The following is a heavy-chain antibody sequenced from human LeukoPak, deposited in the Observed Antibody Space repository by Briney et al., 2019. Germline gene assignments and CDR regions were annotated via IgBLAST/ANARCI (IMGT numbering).Heavy chain of an antibody. CDR2: IYPSSGGT. CDR1: GYTFTASY. V-gene: IGHV1-2*02. D-gene: IGHD5-12*01. Sequence: ASVKVSCRASGYTFTASYMHWVRQAPGQGLEWMGWIYPSSGGTNYAQKFQGRVTMTRDTSISTAYMELSRLRSDDTAVYYCAREGSGYDPDYWGQGTLVTVSS. CDR3: AREGSGYDPDY. J-gene: IGHJ4*02.